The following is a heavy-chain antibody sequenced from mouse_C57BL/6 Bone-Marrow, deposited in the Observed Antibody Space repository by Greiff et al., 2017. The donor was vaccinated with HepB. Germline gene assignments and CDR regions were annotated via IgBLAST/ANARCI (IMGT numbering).Heavy chain of an antibody. CDR1: GFTFSTSG. Sequence: EVKLVESGGELVRPGGSLKLSCAASGFTFSTSGMSWVRQTPDKRLEWVATINTGGTYTYYADSVRGRFTISKDSAKNTLFLLMSSLRSEDSGIYYWSRDRFDYYFDYGGRGTTLTVSS. J-gene: IGHJ2*01. D-gene: IGHD2-14*01. CDR2: INTGGTYT. V-gene: IGHV5-6*02. CDR3: SRDRFDYYFDY.